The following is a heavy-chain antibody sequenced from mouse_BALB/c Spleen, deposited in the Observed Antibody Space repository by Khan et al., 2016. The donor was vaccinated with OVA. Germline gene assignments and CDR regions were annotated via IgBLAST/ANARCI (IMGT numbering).Heavy chain of an antibody. V-gene: IGHV5-6*01. J-gene: IGHJ2*01. D-gene: IGHD2-2*01. CDR2: ISSGGSYT. CDR3: AREGFYGYYFDY. CDR1: GFTFSSYG. Sequence: EVELVESGGDLVKPGGSLKLSCAASGFTFSSYGMSWVRQTPDKRLEWVATISSGGSYTYYPDSVKGRFTISRDNAKNTLYLQMSSLKSEDTAMYYCAREGFYGYYFDYWGQGTTRTVSS.